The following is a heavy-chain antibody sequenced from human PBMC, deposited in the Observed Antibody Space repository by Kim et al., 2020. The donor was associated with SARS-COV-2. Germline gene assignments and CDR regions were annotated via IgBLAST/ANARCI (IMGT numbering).Heavy chain of an antibody. Sequence: GGSLRLSCAASGFTFSSYAMSWVRQAPGKGLEWVSAISGSGGSTYYADSVKGRFTISRDNSKNTLYLQMNSLRAEDTAVYYCAKAPHSRTMVRRKGGAFDIWGQGTMVTVSS. J-gene: IGHJ3*02. D-gene: IGHD3-10*01. CDR3: AKAPHSRTMVRRKGGAFDI. CDR2: ISGSGGST. V-gene: IGHV3-23*01. CDR1: GFTFSSYA.